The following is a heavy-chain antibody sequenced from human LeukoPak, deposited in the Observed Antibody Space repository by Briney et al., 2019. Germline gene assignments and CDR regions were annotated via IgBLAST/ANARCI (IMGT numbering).Heavy chain of an antibody. CDR2: IYYSGST. Sequence: SETLSLTCTVSGGSISSSSYYWGWIRQPPGKGLEWIGSIYYSGSTYYNPSLKSRVTISVDTSKNQFSLKLSSVTAADTAVYYCASRNISSRRYYYYYYMDVWGKGTTVTV. V-gene: IGHV4-39*07. CDR1: GGSISSSSYY. J-gene: IGHJ6*03. CDR3: ASRNISSRRYYYYYYMDV. D-gene: IGHD6-6*01.